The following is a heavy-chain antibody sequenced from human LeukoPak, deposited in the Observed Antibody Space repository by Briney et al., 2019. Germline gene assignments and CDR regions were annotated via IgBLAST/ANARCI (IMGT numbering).Heavy chain of an antibody. CDR2: INHSEST. J-gene: IGHJ4*02. CDR3: ARSRMITFGGVISLTYFDY. CDR1: GGSFSGYY. D-gene: IGHD3-16*02. V-gene: IGHV4-34*01. Sequence: PSETLSLTCAVYGGSFSGYYWSWIRQPPGKGLEWIGEINHSESTNYNPSLKSRVTISVDTSKNQFSLKLSSVTAADTAVYYCARSRMITFGGVISLTYFDYWGQGTLVTVSS.